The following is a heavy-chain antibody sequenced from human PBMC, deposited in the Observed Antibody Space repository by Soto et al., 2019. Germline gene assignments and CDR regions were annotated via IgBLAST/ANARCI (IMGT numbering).Heavy chain of an antibody. Sequence: AGGSLRLSCAASGFSFSNYAMTWVRQAPGKGLEWVSGISSGDITTYYADSVKGRFTISRDNSKNTLFLQMNSLRAEDTALYYCAKGSSGYYYNWFDPWGQGTPVTVSS. CDR3: AKGSSGYYYNWFDP. V-gene: IGHV3-23*01. D-gene: IGHD3-22*01. J-gene: IGHJ5*02. CDR1: GFSFSNYA. CDR2: ISSGDITT.